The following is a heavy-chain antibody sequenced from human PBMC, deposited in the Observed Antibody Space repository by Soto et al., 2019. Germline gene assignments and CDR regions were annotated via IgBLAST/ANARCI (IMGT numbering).Heavy chain of an antibody. CDR3: ARDRRDFWSGPYYYYGMDV. D-gene: IGHD3-3*01. V-gene: IGHV4-59*01. CDR2: IYYSGST. CDR1: GGYISSYY. J-gene: IGHJ6*02. Sequence: SETLSLTCTVSGGYISSYYWSWIRKPPGKGLEWIGYIYYSGSTNYNPSLKSRVTISVDTSKNQFSLKLSSVTAADTAVYYCARDRRDFWSGPYYYYGMDVWGQGTTVTVSS.